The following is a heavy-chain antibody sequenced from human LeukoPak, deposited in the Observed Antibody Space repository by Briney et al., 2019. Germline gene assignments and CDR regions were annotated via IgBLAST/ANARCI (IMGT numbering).Heavy chain of an antibody. J-gene: IGHJ4*02. CDR3: ARDMYTSSSSDVDYDY. D-gene: IGHD6-13*01. Sequence: SVKVSCKASGGTFSSYAISWVRQAPGQGLEWMGGIIPIFGTANYAQKFQGRVTITADESTSTAYMELRSLRSDDTAVYYCARDMYTSSSSDVDYDYWGQGTLVTVSS. V-gene: IGHV1-69*13. CDR2: IIPIFGTA. CDR1: GGTFSSYA.